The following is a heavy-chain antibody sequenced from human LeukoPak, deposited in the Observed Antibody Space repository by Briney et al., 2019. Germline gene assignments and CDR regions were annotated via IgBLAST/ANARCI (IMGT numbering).Heavy chain of an antibody. J-gene: IGHJ4*02. D-gene: IGHD2-15*01. CDR2: ISGTGNRT. Sequence: PGGSLRLSCAASGFTFSSYAMGWVRQASGKGLEWVSAISGTGNRTYYADSVKGRFTISRDNSKNTLYLQMNSLRAEDTAVYYCAKWGCSGGSCYPFDYWGQGTLVTVSS. V-gene: IGHV3-23*01. CDR3: AKWGCSGGSCYPFDY. CDR1: GFTFSSYA.